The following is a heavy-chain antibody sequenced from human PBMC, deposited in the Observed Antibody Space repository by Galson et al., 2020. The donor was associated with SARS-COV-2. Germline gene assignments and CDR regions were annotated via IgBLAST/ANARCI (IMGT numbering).Heavy chain of an antibody. D-gene: IGHD2-2*01. J-gene: IGHJ6*02. CDR2: ISSSSSYT. Sequence: TGGSLRLSCAASGFTFSDYYMSWIRQAPGKGLEWVSYISSSSSYTNYADSVKGRFTISRDNAKNSLYLQMNSLRAEDTAVYYCARDSKVYCSSTSCWDSYYYYGMDVWGQGTTVTVSS. CDR1: GFTFSDYY. V-gene: IGHV3-11*06. CDR3: ARDSKVYCSSTSCWDSYYYYGMDV.